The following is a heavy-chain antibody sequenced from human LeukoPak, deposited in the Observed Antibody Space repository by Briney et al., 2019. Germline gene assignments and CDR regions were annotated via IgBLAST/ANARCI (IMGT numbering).Heavy chain of an antibody. D-gene: IGHD2-8*01. CDR2: IKSKTDGGTT. CDR3: TTASFEGGKHDIVLMKWDYYMDV. J-gene: IGHJ6*03. CDR1: GFTFSNAW. V-gene: IGHV3-15*01. Sequence: GGSLRLSCAASGFTFSNAWMSWVRQAPGKGLEWVGRIKSKTDGGTTDYAAPVKGRFTISRDDSKNTLYLQMNSLRTEDTAVYYCTTASFEGGKHDIVLMKWDYYMDVWGKGTTVTVSS.